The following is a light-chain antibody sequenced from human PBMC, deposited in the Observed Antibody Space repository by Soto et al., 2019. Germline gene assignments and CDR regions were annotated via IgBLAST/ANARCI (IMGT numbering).Light chain of an antibody. V-gene: IGLV2-11*01. J-gene: IGLJ1*01. Sequence: QSALTQPSSVSGSPGQSVTISCTGTSSDVGGYNYVSWYQQHPGKAPKLMIYDVSKRPSGVPDRFSGSKSGNTASLTISGLQAEDEADYYCCSYAGSWNVFGTGTKLTVL. CDR2: DVS. CDR3: CSYAGSWNV. CDR1: SSDVGGYNY.